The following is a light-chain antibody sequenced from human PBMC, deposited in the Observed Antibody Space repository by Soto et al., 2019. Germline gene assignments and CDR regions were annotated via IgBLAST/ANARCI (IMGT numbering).Light chain of an antibody. CDR3: QTWGTGGVV. CDR1: SGHSSYA. J-gene: IGLJ2*01. V-gene: IGLV4-69*01. CDR2: LNSDGSH. Sequence: QLVLTQSPSASASLGASVKLTCTLSSGHSSYAIAWHQQQPEKGPRYLMKLNSDGSHSKGDGIPVRFSGSSSGAERYLTISSLQSEDEADYYCQTWGTGGVVFGGGTKLTVL.